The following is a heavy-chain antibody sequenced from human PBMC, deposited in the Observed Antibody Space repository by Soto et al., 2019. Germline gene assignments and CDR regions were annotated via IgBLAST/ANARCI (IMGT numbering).Heavy chain of an antibody. D-gene: IGHD1-26*01. CDR1: GGTFSSYA. J-gene: IGHJ3*02. V-gene: IGHV1-69*01. Sequence: QVQLVQSGAEVKKPGSSVKVSCKASGGTFSSYAISWVRQAPGQGLEWMGGIIPIFGTANYAQKFQGRITITADESTSTAYMELSSLRSEDTAVYYCARDHEYSGSIGVAFDIWGQGTMVTVSS. CDR2: IIPIFGTA. CDR3: ARDHEYSGSIGVAFDI.